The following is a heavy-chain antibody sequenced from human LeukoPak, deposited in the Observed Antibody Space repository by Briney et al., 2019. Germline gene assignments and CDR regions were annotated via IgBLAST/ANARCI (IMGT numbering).Heavy chain of an antibody. CDR2: ISGSGGST. Sequence: GGSLRLSCAASGFTFSSYAMSWVRQAPGKGLEWVSAISGSGGSTYYADSVKGRFTISRDNSKNTLYLQVNSLRAEDTAVYYCAKAQYDFWSGYYYWGQGTLVTVSS. CDR1: GFTFSSYA. CDR3: AKAQYDFWSGYYY. J-gene: IGHJ4*02. V-gene: IGHV3-23*01. D-gene: IGHD3-3*01.